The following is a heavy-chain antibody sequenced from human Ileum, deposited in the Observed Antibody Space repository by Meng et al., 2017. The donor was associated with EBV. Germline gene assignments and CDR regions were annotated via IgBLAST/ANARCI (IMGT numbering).Heavy chain of an antibody. J-gene: IGHJ4*02. D-gene: IGHD3-22*01. CDR1: GGAISRSDW. Sequence: VQLEESGPGLVKPSGPLSLTCAVSGGAISRSDWGGWVRQPPGKGLEWIGEASHSGSTNYSPSLKSRVTISLDKSKNQLSLKLNSVTAADTAVYYCASSDYYRSDYWGQGTLVTVSS. V-gene: IGHV4-4*02. CDR2: ASHSGST. CDR3: ASSDYYRSDY.